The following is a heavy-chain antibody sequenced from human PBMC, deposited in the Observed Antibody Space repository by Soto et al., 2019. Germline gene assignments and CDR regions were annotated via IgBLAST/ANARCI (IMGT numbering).Heavy chain of an antibody. V-gene: IGHV5-51*01. J-gene: IGHJ5*02. CDR1: GYSFSDYW. D-gene: IGHD2-15*01. Sequence: PGASLKISCKTSGYSFSDYWLAWVRLLPGKGLELMGIIYPGDSNVRYSPSFQGQVTISADKSINTAYLQWSSLKASDTGIYYCARLYVVGSPWGFTPWGQGSRVTVSS. CDR3: ARLYVVGSPWGFTP. CDR2: IYPGDSNV.